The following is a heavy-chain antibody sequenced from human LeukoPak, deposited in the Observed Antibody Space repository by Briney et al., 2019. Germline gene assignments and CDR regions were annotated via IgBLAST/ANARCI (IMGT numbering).Heavy chain of an antibody. CDR1: GFTFDDYA. V-gene: IGHV3-9*03. CDR2: ISWNSGSI. Sequence: PGGSLRLSCAASGFTFDDYAMHWVRQAPGKGLEWVSGISWNSGSIGYADSVKGRFTISRDNAKNSLYLQMNSLRAEDMALYYCAKDQAALPLAAFDIWGQGTMVTVSS. J-gene: IGHJ3*02. CDR3: AKDQAALPLAAFDI. D-gene: IGHD6-6*01.